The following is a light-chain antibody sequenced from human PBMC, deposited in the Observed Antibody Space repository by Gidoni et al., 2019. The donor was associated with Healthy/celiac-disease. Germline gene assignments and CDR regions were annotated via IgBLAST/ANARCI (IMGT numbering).Light chain of an antibody. CDR1: QSISRY. Sequence: DIQMTPSPSSLSASVGDRVTLTCRASQSISRYLNWYQQKPGKAPKLLIYAASSLQSGVPSRFSGSGSGTDFTLTISSLQPEDFATYYCQQSYSTPTFGQGTKLEIK. J-gene: IGKJ2*01. V-gene: IGKV1-39*01. CDR2: AAS. CDR3: QQSYSTPT.